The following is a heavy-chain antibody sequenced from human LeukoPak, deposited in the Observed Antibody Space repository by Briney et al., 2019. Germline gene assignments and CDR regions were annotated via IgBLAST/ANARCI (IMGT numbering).Heavy chain of an antibody. CDR1: GGSISSYY. CDR3: ARVPGYGDFVFDY. V-gene: IGHV4-59*01. J-gene: IGHJ4*02. Sequence: SETLSLTCTVSGGSISSYYWSWIRQPPGKGLEWFGYIYYSGSTNYNPSLKSRVTISVDTSKNQFSLKLSSVTAADTAVYYCARVPGYGDFVFDYWGQGTLVTVSS. CDR2: IYYSGST. D-gene: IGHD4-17*01.